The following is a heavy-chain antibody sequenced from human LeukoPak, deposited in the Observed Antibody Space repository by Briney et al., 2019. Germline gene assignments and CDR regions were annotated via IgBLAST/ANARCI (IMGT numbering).Heavy chain of an antibody. V-gene: IGHV4-34*01. CDR3: ARGRTHYKIAAAGPFDY. Sequence: ASETLSLTCAVYGGSFSGYYWSWIRQPPGKGLEWIGEINHSGSTNYNPPLKSRVTISVDTSKNQFSLKLSSVTAADTAVYYCARGRTHYKIAAAGPFDYWGQGTLVTVSS. D-gene: IGHD6-13*01. CDR2: INHSGST. J-gene: IGHJ4*02. CDR1: GGSFSGYY.